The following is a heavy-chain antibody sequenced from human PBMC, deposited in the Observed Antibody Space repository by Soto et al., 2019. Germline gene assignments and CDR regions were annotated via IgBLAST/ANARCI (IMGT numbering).Heavy chain of an antibody. J-gene: IGHJ4*02. V-gene: IGHV3-30-3*01. CDR3: ARGLRGYSYGGAQNDY. CDR2: ISYDGSNK. Sequence: GGALRLPCSASGFTFSSYAMHRGRPAPGKGLEWVAVISYDGSNKYYADSVKGRFTISRDNSKNTLYLQMNSLRAEDTAVYYCARGLRGYSYGGAQNDYWGQGTLVTVSS. D-gene: IGHD5-18*01. CDR1: GFTFSSYA.